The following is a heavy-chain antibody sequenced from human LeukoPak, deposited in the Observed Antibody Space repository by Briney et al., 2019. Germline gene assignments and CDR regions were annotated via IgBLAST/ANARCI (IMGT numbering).Heavy chain of an antibody. J-gene: IGHJ4*02. CDR2: ISAYNGNT. D-gene: IGHD1-26*01. Sequence: ASVKVSCKASGYTFTSYGISWVRQAPGQGLEWMGWISAYNGNTNYAQKLQGRVTMTTDTSTSTAYMELRSLRSDDTAVYYCARDRGWWELLHYFDYWGQGTLVTVSS. CDR1: GYTFTSYG. V-gene: IGHV1-18*01. CDR3: ARDRGWWELLHYFDY.